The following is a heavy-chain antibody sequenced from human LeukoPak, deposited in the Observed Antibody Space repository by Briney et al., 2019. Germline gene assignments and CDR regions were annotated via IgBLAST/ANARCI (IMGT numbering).Heavy chain of an antibody. J-gene: IGHJ6*03. D-gene: IGHD3-10*01. V-gene: IGHV1-46*01. CDR3: ARDGVLWFGELSHYYMDV. CDR1: GYTFTSYY. Sequence: ASVKVSCKASGYTFTSYYMHWVRQAPGQGLEWMGIIKPSGGSTSYAQKFQGRVTMTRDTSTSTVYMELSSLRSEDTAVYYCARDGVLWFGELSHYYMDVWGKGTTVTVSS. CDR2: IKPSGGST.